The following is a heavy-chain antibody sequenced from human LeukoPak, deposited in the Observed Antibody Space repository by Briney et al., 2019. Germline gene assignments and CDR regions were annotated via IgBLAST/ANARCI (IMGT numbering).Heavy chain of an antibody. CDR1: GFSFSSYA. J-gene: IGHJ4*02. CDR2: VSGSGGST. D-gene: IGHD2-2*01. V-gene: IGHV3-23*01. Sequence: GAPLRLSCAASGFSFSSYAMSWVRQAPGKGLEWISGVSGSGGSTYYADSVRGRFTISRDNSKNTLYLQMNSLRAEDTAVYYCAKRGLPAATLSSLDYWGQGTLVTVSS. CDR3: AKRGLPAATLSSLDY.